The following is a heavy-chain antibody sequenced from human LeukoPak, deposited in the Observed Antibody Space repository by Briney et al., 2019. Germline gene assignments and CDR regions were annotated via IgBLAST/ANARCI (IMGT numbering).Heavy chain of an antibody. CDR3: ARSVPVPRPLYDYVWGSYRLGAFDI. D-gene: IGHD3-16*02. V-gene: IGHV3-21*01. CDR2: ISSSSSYI. CDR1: GLTFSSYS. J-gene: IGHJ3*02. Sequence: GGSLRLSCAASGLTFSSYSMNWVRQAPGKGLEWVSSISSSSSYIYYADSVKGRFTISRDNAKNSLYLQMNSLRAEDTAVYYCARSVPVPRPLYDYVWGSYRLGAFDIWGQGTMVTVSS.